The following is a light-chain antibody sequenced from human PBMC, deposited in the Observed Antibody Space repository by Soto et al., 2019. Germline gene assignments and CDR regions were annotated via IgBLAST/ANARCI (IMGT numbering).Light chain of an antibody. CDR2: DVS. CDR1: SSDVGTYNY. J-gene: IGLJ1*01. CDR3: YSFTTGNTLYV. V-gene: IGLV2-11*01. Sequence: QSALIQPRSVSGSPGQSVTISCTGTSSDVGTYNYVSWYRQHPGKAPKLMISDVSKRPSGVPDRFSGSKSDNTASLTISGLQAEDEGDYYCYSFTTGNTLYVFGTGTKVTVL.